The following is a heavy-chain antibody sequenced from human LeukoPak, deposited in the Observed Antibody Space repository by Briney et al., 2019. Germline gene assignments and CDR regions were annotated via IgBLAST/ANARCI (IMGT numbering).Heavy chain of an antibody. CDR3: AKDESGSYWVGAFDI. J-gene: IGHJ3*02. CDR1: GFTFSSYA. Sequence: GGSPRLSCAASGFTFSSYAMSWVRQAPGKGLEWVSAISGSGGSTYYADSVKGRFTISRDNSKNTLYLQMNSLRAEDTAVYYCAKDESGSYWVGAFDIWGQGTMVTVSS. CDR2: ISGSGGST. D-gene: IGHD1-26*01. V-gene: IGHV3-23*01.